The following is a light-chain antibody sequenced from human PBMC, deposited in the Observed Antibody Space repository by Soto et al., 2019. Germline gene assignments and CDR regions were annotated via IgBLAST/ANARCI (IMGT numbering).Light chain of an antibody. CDR3: SSFTSSVTHV. Sequence: QSALTQSASVSGSPGQSITISCTGTNSDIGAYNEVSWYQQHPDKAPKLILYEVSNRPSGVSDRFSGSKSGNTASLTISGLQAEDEGNYYCSSFTSSVTHVFGSGTKVTVL. CDR2: EVS. V-gene: IGLV2-14*01. J-gene: IGLJ1*01. CDR1: NSDIGAYNE.